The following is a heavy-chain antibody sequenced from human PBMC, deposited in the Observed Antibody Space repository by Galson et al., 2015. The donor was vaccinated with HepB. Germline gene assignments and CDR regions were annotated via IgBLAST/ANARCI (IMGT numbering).Heavy chain of an antibody. D-gene: IGHD1-26*01. Sequence: SLRLSCAVSGFRFDDHGMSWVRQAPGKGLEWVSGINWNAGRTDYADSVKGRFTISRDSAKNSLYLQMNSLRADDTALYYCARDGVGGGSYFADYWGQGALVTVSS. V-gene: IGHV3-20*04. CDR3: ARDGVGGGSYFADY. CDR2: INWNAGRT. CDR1: GFRFDDHG. J-gene: IGHJ4*02.